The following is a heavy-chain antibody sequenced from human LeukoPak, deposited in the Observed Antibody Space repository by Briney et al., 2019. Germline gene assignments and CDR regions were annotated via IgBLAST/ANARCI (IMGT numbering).Heavy chain of an antibody. CDR1: GYTFTSYA. CDR2: INAGNDNT. Sequence: ASVKVSCKASGYTFTSYAMHWVRQAPGQRLEWMGWINAGNDNTKYSQKFQGRVTITRDTSASTAYMELSSLRSEDTAVYYCARELEYGAAFDIWGQGAMVTVSS. D-gene: IGHD4-17*01. V-gene: IGHV1-3*01. CDR3: ARELEYGAAFDI. J-gene: IGHJ3*02.